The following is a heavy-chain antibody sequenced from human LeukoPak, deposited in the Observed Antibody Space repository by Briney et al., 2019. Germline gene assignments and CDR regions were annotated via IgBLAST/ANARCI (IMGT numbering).Heavy chain of an antibody. Sequence: GGSLRLSCAASRFTFSTYTMSWVRQAPGKGLEWVSSISSSSYIRYADSVKGRFTISRDNAKNSLYLQINSLRAEDTAVYYCARDLVVVATYYFDYWGQGTLVTVSS. V-gene: IGHV3-21*01. CDR2: ISSSSYI. J-gene: IGHJ4*02. CDR1: RFTFSTYT. D-gene: IGHD2-15*01. CDR3: ARDLVVVATYYFDY.